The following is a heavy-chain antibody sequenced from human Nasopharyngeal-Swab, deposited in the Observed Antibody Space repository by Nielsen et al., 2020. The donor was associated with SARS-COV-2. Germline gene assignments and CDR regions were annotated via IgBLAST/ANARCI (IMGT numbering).Heavy chain of an antibody. CDR3: AKDYYDSSGYYPTDY. Sequence: GESLKISCAASGCTFSSYGMHWVRQAPGKGLEWVAVISYDGSNKYYADSVKGRFTISRDNSKNTLYLQMNSLRAEDTAVYYCAKDYYDSSGYYPTDYWGQGTLVTVSS. V-gene: IGHV3-30*18. D-gene: IGHD3-22*01. CDR1: GCTFSSYG. CDR2: ISYDGSNK. J-gene: IGHJ4*02.